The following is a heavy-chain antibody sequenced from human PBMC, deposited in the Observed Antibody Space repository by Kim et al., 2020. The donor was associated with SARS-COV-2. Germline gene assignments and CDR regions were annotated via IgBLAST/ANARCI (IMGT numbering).Heavy chain of an antibody. J-gene: IGHJ2*01. V-gene: IGHV3-21*01. CDR3: ALSPGGPHGYFDL. Sequence: GGSLRLSCAASGFTFSSYSMNWVRQAPGKGLEWVSSISSSSSYIYYADSVKGRFTISRDNAKNSLYLQMNSLRAEDTAVYYCALSPGGPHGYFDLWGRGTLVTVSS. CDR1: GFTFSSYS. CDR2: ISSSSSYI.